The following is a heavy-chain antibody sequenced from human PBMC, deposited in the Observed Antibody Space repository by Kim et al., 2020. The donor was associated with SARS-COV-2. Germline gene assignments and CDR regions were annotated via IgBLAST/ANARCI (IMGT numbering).Heavy chain of an antibody. V-gene: IGHV3-74*01. Sequence: GGSLRLSCAASGFTFSSYWMHWVRQAPGKGLVWVSRINRDGSGTSYADSVKGRFTISRDNAQSTLYLQMNSLRAEDTAVYYCARDLDPNSNYYFYGVYVWGQGTTVTVSS. CDR3: ARDLDPNSNYYFYGVYV. D-gene: IGHD3-3*01. CDR1: GFTFSSYW. CDR2: INRDGSGT. J-gene: IGHJ6*02.